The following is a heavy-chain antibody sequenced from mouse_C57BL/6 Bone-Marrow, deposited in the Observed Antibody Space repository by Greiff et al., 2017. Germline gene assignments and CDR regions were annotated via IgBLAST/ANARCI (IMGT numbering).Heavy chain of an antibody. CDR1: GYTFTDYY. D-gene: IGHD4-1*01. J-gene: IGHJ4*01. Sequence: VQLQQSGPVLVKPGASVKMSCKASGYTFTDYYMNWVKQSHGKSLEWIGVINPYNGGTSYNQKFKGKATLTVDKSSSTACMALNSLTSEDSAVYYCARETGPMDYWGQGTSVTVSS. V-gene: IGHV1-19*01. CDR3: ARETGPMDY. CDR2: INPYNGGT.